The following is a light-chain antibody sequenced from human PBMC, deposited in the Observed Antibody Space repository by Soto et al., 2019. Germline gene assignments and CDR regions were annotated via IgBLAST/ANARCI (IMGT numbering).Light chain of an antibody. CDR2: KAS. CDR3: QQYNSYPWT. CDR1: QSINSW. J-gene: IGKJ1*01. V-gene: IGKV1-5*03. Sequence: DIQMTQSPSTLSASVGDRVTITCRASQSINSWLAWYQQKPGKAPKLLIYKASSLESRVPSRFSGSGSGTEFTLTISSLQPDDFATYYCQQYNSYPWTFGQGTKVEIK.